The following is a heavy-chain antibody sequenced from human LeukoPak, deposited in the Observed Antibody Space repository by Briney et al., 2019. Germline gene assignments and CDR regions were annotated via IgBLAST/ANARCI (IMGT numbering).Heavy chain of an antibody. CDR2: ISGSGGST. Sequence: GGSLRLSCAASGFTFSSYAMSWVRQAPGKGLEWVSAISGSGGSTYYADPVKGRFTISRDNSKNTLYLQMNSLRAEDTAVYYCAQGSARMVLPPNCFNYWGQGTLVTVSS. J-gene: IGHJ4*02. V-gene: IGHV3-23*01. CDR3: AQGSARMVLPPNCFNY. CDR1: GFTFSSYA. D-gene: IGHD2-8*01.